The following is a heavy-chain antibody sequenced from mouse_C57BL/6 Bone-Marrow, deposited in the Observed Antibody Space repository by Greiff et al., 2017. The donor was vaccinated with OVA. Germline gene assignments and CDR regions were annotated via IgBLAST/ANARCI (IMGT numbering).Heavy chain of an antibody. V-gene: IGHV5-12*01. J-gene: IGHJ4*01. CDR2: ISNGGGST. CDR3: ARLDAMDY. Sequence: DVKLVESGGGLVQPGGSLKLSCAASGFTFSDFYMYWIRQTPEKRLEWVAYISNGGGSTYYPDTVKGRFTISRDNDKNTLYLQMSRLKSEDTAMYYCARLDAMDYWGQGTSVTVSS. CDR1: GFTFSDFY.